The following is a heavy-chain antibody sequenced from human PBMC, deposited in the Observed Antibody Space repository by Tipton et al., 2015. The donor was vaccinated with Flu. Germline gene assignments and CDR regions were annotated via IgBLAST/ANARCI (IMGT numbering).Heavy chain of an antibody. J-gene: IGHJ4*02. CDR3: AKDQYGDDSPIDY. V-gene: IGHV3-33*06. Sequence: QLVQSGGGVVQPGRSLRLSCAASGFTFSSYGMHWVRQAPGKGLEWVAVIWYDGSNKYYADSVKGRFTISRDNSKNTLYLQMNSLRAEDTAVYYCAKDQYGDDSPIDYWGQGTLVTVSS. CDR2: IWYDGSNK. CDR1: GFTFSSYG. D-gene: IGHD4-17*01.